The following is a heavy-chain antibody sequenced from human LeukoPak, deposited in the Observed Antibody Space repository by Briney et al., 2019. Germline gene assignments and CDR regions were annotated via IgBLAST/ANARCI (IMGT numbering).Heavy chain of an antibody. CDR2: ISSSSSYT. V-gene: IGHV3-11*05. CDR3: ARDVKYYYDSSGYLPWDYYGMDV. Sequence: GGSLRLSCAASGFTFSGYAMSWVRQAPGKGLEWVSYISSSSSYTNYADSVKGRFTISRDNAKNSLYLQMNSLRAEDTAVYYCARDVKYYYDSSGYLPWDYYGMDVWGQGTTVTVSS. J-gene: IGHJ6*02. D-gene: IGHD3-22*01. CDR1: GFTFSGYA.